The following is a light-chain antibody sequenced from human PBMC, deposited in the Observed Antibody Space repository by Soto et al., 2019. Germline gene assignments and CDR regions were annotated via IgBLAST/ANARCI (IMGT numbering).Light chain of an antibody. J-gene: IGLJ2*01. Sequence: QSVLTQPRSVSGSPGQSGTISCTGTSSDVGGFQDVSWYQQHPGKAPKLIIFDASKRPSGVPDRFSGSKSGYTASLTISGLQGEDEADYYCCSYAANYVRFGGGTKLTVL. V-gene: IGLV2-11*01. CDR3: CSYAANYVR. CDR2: DAS. CDR1: SSDVGGFQD.